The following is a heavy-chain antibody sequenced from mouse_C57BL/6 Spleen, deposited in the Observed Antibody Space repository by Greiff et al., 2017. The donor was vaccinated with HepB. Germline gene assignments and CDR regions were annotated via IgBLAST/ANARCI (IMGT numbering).Heavy chain of an antibody. J-gene: IGHJ2*01. CDR3: ARSEDGYHFDY. CDR2: IYPGNGDT. D-gene: IGHD2-3*01. Sequence: QVQLQQSGPELVKPGASVKISCKASGYAFSSSWMHWVKQRPGQGLEWIGRIYPGNGDTNYNGKFKCKATLTADKTSSTAYMQLSSLPSEDSSVYIDARSEDGYHFDYWGQGTTLTVSS. CDR1: GYAFSSSW. V-gene: IGHV1-82*01.